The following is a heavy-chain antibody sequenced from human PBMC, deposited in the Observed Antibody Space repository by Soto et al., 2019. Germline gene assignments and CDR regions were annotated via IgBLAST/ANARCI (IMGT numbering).Heavy chain of an antibody. V-gene: IGHV1-2*02. CDR2: INPNSGGT. J-gene: IGHJ5*02. CDR1: GYTFTGYY. CDR3: ARKGGGGGYSYGYDWFDP. D-gene: IGHD5-18*01. Sequence: ASVKVSCKASGYTFTGYYMHWVRRAPGQGLEWMGWINPNSGGTNYAQKFQGRVTMTRDTSISTAYMELSRLRSDDTAAYYCARKGGGGGYSYGYDWFDPWGQGTLVTVSS.